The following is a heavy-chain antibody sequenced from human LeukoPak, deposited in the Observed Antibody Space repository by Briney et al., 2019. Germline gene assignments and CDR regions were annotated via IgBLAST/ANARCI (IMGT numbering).Heavy chain of an antibody. CDR2: INTDNGNT. Sequence: ASVKVSCKASGTSFTTNAVHWVRQAPGQRLEWMGWINTDNGNTYYLQKFQGRVTITRDTSASTTYMELSSLTSEDTAVYYCAREKNQQWVDCLQYWGQGTLVTVSS. J-gene: IGHJ4*02. V-gene: IGHV1-3*04. CDR1: GTSFTTNA. D-gene: IGHD1-26*01. CDR3: AREKNQQWVDCLQY.